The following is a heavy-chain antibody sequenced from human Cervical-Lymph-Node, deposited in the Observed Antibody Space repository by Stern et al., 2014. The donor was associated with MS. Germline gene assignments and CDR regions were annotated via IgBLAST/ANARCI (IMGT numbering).Heavy chain of an antibody. J-gene: IGHJ4*02. D-gene: IGHD3-22*01. CDR1: GFSLSTNVVA. Sequence: VTLKESGPTLVKPTQTLTLTCTFSGFSLSTNVVAVGWIRQPPGKALEWLALIYWDDDKRYSPSLKSRLTIAKDTSKNQVVLTMTNMDPVDTATYYCTHVIVTYYRFDYWGQGTLVTVSS. CDR3: THVIVTYYRFDY. V-gene: IGHV2-5*02. CDR2: IYWDDDK.